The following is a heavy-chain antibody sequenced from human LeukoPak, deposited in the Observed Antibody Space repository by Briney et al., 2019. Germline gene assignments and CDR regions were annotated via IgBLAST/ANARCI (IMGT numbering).Heavy chain of an antibody. J-gene: IGHJ4*02. Sequence: SETLSLTCTVSGGSMSTYYWSWIRQPPEKGLEWIGYIYYSGSTDYNPSLKSRVTISVDTSKSQFSLGLRSVTAADTAVYYCANDAPSGSSGWNYWGQGTLVTVSS. CDR3: ANDAPSGSSGWNY. CDR1: GGSMSTYY. V-gene: IGHV4-59*08. D-gene: IGHD6-19*01. CDR2: IYYSGST.